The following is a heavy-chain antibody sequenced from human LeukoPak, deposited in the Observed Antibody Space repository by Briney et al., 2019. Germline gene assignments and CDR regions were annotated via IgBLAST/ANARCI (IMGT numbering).Heavy chain of an antibody. Sequence: SETLSLTCTVSGGSISSSSYYWGWIRQPPGKGLEWIGSIYYSGSTYYNPSLKSRLTISVDTSKNQFSLKLTSMTVADTAVYYCARQSGAAPLGWFDPWGQGTLVTVSS. D-gene: IGHD3-10*01. V-gene: IGHV4-39*01. CDR2: IYYSGST. CDR3: ARQSGAAPLGWFDP. J-gene: IGHJ5*02. CDR1: GGSISSSSYY.